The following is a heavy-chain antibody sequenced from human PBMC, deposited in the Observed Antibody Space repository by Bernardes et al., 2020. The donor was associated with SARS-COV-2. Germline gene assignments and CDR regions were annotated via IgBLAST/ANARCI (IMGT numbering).Heavy chain of an antibody. V-gene: IGHV1-18*01. CDR2: ISAYNGNT. D-gene: IGHD2-2*01. Sequence: ASVKVSCKASGYTFTSYGISWVRQAPGQGLEWMGWISAYNGNTNYAQKLQGRVTMTTDTSTSTAYMELRSLRSDDTAVYYCARDTIIVVVPAANLGADYWGQGTLVTVSS. J-gene: IGHJ4*02. CDR1: GYTFTSYG. CDR3: ARDTIIVVVPAANLGADY.